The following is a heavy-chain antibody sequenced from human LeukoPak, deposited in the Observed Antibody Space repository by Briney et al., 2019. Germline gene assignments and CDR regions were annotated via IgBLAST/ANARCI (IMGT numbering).Heavy chain of an antibody. V-gene: IGHV3-73*01. Sequence: PGGSLRLSCAASGFTFSGSALHWVRQASGKGLEWVGRIRSKANSYATAYAASVKGRFTISRDDSKNTAYLQMNSLKTEDTAVYYCTRHLEEYDFWSGEAKYYYYMDVWGKGTTVTVSS. J-gene: IGHJ6*03. CDR3: TRHLEEYDFWSGEAKYYYYMDV. D-gene: IGHD3-3*01. CDR2: IRSKANSYAT. CDR1: GFTFSGSA.